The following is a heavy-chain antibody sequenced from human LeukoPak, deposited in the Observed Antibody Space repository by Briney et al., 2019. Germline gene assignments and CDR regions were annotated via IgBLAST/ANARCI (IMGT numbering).Heavy chain of an antibody. V-gene: IGHV3-48*02. J-gene: IGHJ4*02. CDR2: IRGSGGTT. CDR3: VRDSDALDY. Sequence: PGGSLRLSCAASGFTFSRYSMNWVRQAPGKGLEWVSYIRGSGGTTYYADSVKGRFTISRDNAKNSLYLQLNSLRDEDTAVYYCVRDSDALDYWGQGTLVTVSS. CDR1: GFTFSRYS.